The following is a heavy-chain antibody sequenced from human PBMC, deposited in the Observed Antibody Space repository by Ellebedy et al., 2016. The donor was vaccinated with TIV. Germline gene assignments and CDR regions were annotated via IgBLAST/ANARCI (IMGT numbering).Heavy chain of an antibody. V-gene: IGHV3-30-3*01. CDR1: GFIFSSYP. J-gene: IGHJ3*02. CDR3: AREYSRSWYSHYTDAFDI. Sequence: PGGSLRLSCAASGFIFSSYPMHWVRQAPGKGLEWVAVISHDGSNRYYADSVKGRFTISRDNSKNTLYLQMNSLKIEDTSLYYCAREYSRSWYSHYTDAFDIWGQGTMVTVSS. CDR2: ISHDGSNR. D-gene: IGHD6-13*01.